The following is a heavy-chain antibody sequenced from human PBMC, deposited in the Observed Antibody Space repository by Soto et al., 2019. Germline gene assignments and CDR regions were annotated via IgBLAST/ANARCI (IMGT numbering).Heavy chain of an antibody. J-gene: IGHJ3*02. Sequence: SVKVSCKASGGTFSSYAISWVRQAPGQGLEWMGGIIPIFGTANYAQKFQGRVTITADESTSTAYMELSSLRSEDTAVYYCARDQKSDYYGSGSYVAFDIWGQGTMVTVSS. D-gene: IGHD3-10*01. CDR2: IIPIFGTA. V-gene: IGHV1-69*13. CDR1: GGTFSSYA. CDR3: ARDQKSDYYGSGSYVAFDI.